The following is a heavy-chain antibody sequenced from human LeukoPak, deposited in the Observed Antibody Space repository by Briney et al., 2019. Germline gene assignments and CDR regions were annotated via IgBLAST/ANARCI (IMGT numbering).Heavy chain of an antibody. Sequence: SVKVSCKASGYAFTGYYMHWARQAPGQGLERMGGIIPIFGTANYAQKFQGRVTITADESTSTAYMELSSLRSEDTAVYYCAREAVEPENFNWGQGTLVTVSS. J-gene: IGHJ4*02. CDR3: AREAVEPENFN. D-gene: IGHD1-14*01. CDR2: IIPIFGTA. V-gene: IGHV1-69*13. CDR1: GYAFTGYY.